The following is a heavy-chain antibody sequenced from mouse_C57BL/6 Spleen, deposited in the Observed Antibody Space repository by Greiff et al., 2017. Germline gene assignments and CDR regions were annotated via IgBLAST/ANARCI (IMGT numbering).Heavy chain of an antibody. Sequence: VMLVESGAELVKPGASVKISCKASGYAFSSYWMNWVKQRPGKGLEWIGQIYPGDGDTNYNGKFKGKATLTADKSSSTAYMQLSSLTSEDSAVYFCARDENGNWDYWGQGTTLTVSS. CDR1: GYAFSSYW. D-gene: IGHD2-1*01. J-gene: IGHJ2*01. CDR3: ARDENGNWDY. CDR2: IYPGDGDT. V-gene: IGHV1-80*01.